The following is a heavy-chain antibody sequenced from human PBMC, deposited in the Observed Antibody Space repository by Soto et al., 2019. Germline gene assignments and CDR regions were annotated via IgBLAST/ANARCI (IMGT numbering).Heavy chain of an antibody. Sequence: SETLSLTCTVSGGSISSGGYYWSWIRQHPGKGLEWIGYIYYSGSTYYNPSLKSRVTISVDTSKNQFSLRLSSVTAADTAVYYCASGSSSFRPNDYYYYGMDVWGQGTTVTVSS. J-gene: IGHJ6*02. V-gene: IGHV4-31*03. D-gene: IGHD6-6*01. CDR3: ASGSSSFRPNDYYYYGMDV. CDR1: GGSISSGGYY. CDR2: IYYSGST.